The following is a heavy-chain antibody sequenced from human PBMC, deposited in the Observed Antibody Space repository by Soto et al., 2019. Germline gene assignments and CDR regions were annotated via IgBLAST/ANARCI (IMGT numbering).Heavy chain of an antibody. CDR3: ATNVDSGDYVRLFDP. CDR1: GGTFSTYP. CDR2: ILPIFGTP. V-gene: IGHV1-69*01. Sequence: QVQLVQSGAEVKKPGSSVKVSCKASGGTFSTYPISWVRQAPGQGLEWMGGILPIFGTPNYANRFQGRLTFTADESPITVYMERSSLRSEDTAVYYCATNVDSGDYVRLFDPWGQGTLVTVSS. J-gene: IGHJ5*02. D-gene: IGHD3-22*01.